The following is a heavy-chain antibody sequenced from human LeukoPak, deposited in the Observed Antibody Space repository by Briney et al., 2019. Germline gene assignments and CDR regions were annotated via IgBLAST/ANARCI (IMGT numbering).Heavy chain of an antibody. J-gene: IGHJ4*02. V-gene: IGHV4-34*01. CDR1: GGSFSGYY. Sequence: PSETLSLTCAVYGGSFSGYYWSWIRQPPGKGLEWIGEINHGGSTNYNPSLKSRVTISVDTSKNQFSLKLSSVTAADTAVYYCASGGATTSPGDYWGQGTLVTVSS. CDR2: INHGGST. D-gene: IGHD1-26*01. CDR3: ASGGATTSPGDY.